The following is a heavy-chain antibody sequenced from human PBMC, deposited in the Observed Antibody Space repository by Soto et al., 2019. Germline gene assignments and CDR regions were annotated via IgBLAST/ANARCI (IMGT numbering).Heavy chain of an antibody. D-gene: IGHD3-10*01. CDR2: IIGSGSSA. Sequence: GGFLRLSCAASGFTFRSYAMGWVRQGPGKGLEWISTIIGSGSSAYYADSVKGRFTISRDNSKNTLYLQMDSLSADDTAVYFCAKKGSPSGDHSNWYFDLWGRGTLVPVS. J-gene: IGHJ2*01. CDR1: GFTFRSYA. V-gene: IGHV3-23*01. CDR3: AKKGSPSGDHSNWYFDL.